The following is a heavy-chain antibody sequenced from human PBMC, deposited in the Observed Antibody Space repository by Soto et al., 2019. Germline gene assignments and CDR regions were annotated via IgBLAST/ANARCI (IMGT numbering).Heavy chain of an antibody. V-gene: IGHV4-39*01. CDR3: AGYCSGGSCPFDY. J-gene: IGHJ4*02. CDR2: IYYSGST. Sequence: QLQLQESGPGLVKPSETLSLTCTVSGGSISSSSYYWGWIRQPPGKGLEWIGSIYYSGSTYYNPSLKSRVTIAVDTSKHQFSLKLSSVTAADSAVYYCAGYCSGGSCPFDYWGQGTLVTVSS. CDR1: GGSISSSSYY. D-gene: IGHD2-15*01.